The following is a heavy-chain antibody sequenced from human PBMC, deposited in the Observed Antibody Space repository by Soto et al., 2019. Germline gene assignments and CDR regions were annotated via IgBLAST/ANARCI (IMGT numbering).Heavy chain of an antibody. V-gene: IGHV3-33*01. Sequence: QVQLVESGGGVVQPGGSPRLSCAASGFTFSNYGMHWVRQAPGKGLEWVAVIWYDGNNKYYADSVKGRFTISRDNSNNTLYVQMTSLRAEDTAVYYCARGLHSLFDYWGQGTLVTVSS. J-gene: IGHJ4*02. CDR1: GFTFSNYG. CDR2: IWYDGNNK. CDR3: ARGLHSLFDY. D-gene: IGHD2-21*01.